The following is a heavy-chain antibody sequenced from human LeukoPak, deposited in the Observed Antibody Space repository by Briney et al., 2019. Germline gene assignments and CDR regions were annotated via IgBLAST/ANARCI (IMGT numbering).Heavy chain of an antibody. CDR2: IGIAGDT. V-gene: IGHV3-13*01. CDR3: VRQQTPHGNFDY. D-gene: IGHD1-26*01. CDR1: GFTFSSYD. J-gene: IGHJ4*02. Sequence: GGSLRLSCAASGFTFSSYDMHWVRQTIGKGLEWVSSIGIAGDTYYPGSVKGRFTISRENAKNSLYLQMNSLRAGDTAVYYCVRQQTPHGNFDYWGQGTLVTVSS.